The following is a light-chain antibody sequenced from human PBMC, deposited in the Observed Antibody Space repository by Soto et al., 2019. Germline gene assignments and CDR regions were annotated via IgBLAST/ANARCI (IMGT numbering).Light chain of an antibody. Sequence: QSALTQPLSASGSPGQSVTISCTGTSSDVGGYNYVSWYQQHPGKAPKLMIYEVSKRPSGVPDRFSGSKSGNTASLTVSGLQAEDEADYYCSSYAGSNNLVFGGGTKLTVL. CDR2: EVS. V-gene: IGLV2-8*01. J-gene: IGLJ2*01. CDR3: SSYAGSNNLV. CDR1: SSDVGGYNY.